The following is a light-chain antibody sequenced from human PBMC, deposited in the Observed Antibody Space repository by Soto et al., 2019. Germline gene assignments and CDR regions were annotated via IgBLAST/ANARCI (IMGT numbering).Light chain of an antibody. CDR2: GTS. Sequence: EIVLTQSPGTLSLSPGERATLSCRASQSVSSSFLAWYQQKPGQPPRLLIYGTSSRATGIPERFSGSGSGTDFPLTISRLEPEAFAVHYCQHYRSSWTFGRGAKVEGK. J-gene: IGKJ1*01. V-gene: IGKV3-20*01. CDR3: QHYRSSWT. CDR1: QSVSSSF.